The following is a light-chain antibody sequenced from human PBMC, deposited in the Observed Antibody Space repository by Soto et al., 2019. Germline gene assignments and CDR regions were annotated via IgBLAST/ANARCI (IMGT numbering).Light chain of an antibody. CDR3: QKYSSVPV. J-gene: IGKJ3*01. Sequence: DIQMTQSPTSLSASVGDRVTITCWASQGIRNFVAWYQQKPGKPPKLLIYAASTLQSGVPSRFSGSGSGTDFTLTINSLQPEDVATYSCQKYSSVPVFGPGTKVEI. CDR1: QGIRNF. CDR2: AAS. V-gene: IGKV1-27*01.